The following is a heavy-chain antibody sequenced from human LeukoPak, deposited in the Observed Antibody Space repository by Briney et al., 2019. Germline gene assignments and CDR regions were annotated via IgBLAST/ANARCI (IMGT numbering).Heavy chain of an antibody. Sequence: PGGSLRLSCAASGFTFSSYSMNWVRQAPGKGLEWVSSISSSSSYIYYADSVKGRFTISRDNAKNSLYLQMNSLRAEDTAVYYCASEIWPYYYGMDVWGQGTTVTVSS. J-gene: IGHJ6*02. D-gene: IGHD2/OR15-2a*01. CDR2: ISSSSSYI. V-gene: IGHV3-21*01. CDR1: GFTFSSYS. CDR3: ASEIWPYYYGMDV.